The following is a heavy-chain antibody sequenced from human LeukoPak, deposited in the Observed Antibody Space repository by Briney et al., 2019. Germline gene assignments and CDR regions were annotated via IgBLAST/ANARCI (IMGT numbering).Heavy chain of an antibody. CDR2: ISSSGSTT. Sequence: GGSLRLSCAASGFTFSSYEMNWVRQAPGKGLEWVSYISSSGSTTYYADSVRGRFTISRDNAKNSLYLQMNSLRAEDTAVYYCARDRWFGEFPFDYWGQGTLVTVSS. V-gene: IGHV3-48*03. D-gene: IGHD3-10*01. CDR1: GFTFSSYE. CDR3: ARDRWFGEFPFDY. J-gene: IGHJ4*02.